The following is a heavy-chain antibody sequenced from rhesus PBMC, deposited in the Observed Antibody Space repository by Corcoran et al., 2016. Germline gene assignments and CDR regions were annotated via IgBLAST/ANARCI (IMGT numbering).Heavy chain of an antibody. CDR2: IYGVCGGT. CDR3: ASTDCSNSDCSSGDY. V-gene: IGHV4-93*02. D-gene: IGHD2-15*01. Sequence: QVQMQESGPAVVKPSETLSLTCAVSGGSISSIYWWSWVRQSPGKGREWIGGIYGVCGGTAYNPFLKSRVSISMDTPKNQVSLKVTSVTAADTAVYYCASTDCSNSDCSSGDYWGQGVLVTVSS. J-gene: IGHJ4*01. CDR1: GGSISSIYW.